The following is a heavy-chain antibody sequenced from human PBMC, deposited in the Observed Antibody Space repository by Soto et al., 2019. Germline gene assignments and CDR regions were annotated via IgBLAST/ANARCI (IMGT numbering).Heavy chain of an antibody. J-gene: IGHJ4*02. Sequence: GGSLRLSCEASGFTFSGFDMHWVRQPTGKGLEWVSSIGTAGDTYYAVSVKGRFTISRDNAKNSLFLQMNSLRAGDMAVYFCAKSQEIGTHFFDSWGQGTQVTAPQ. V-gene: IGHV3-13*01. D-gene: IGHD6-13*01. CDR2: IGTAGDT. CDR3: AKSQEIGTHFFDS. CDR1: GFTFSGFD.